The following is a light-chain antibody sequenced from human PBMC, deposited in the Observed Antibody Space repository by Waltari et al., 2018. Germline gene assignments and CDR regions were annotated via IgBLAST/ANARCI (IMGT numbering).Light chain of an antibody. J-gene: IGKJ1*01. CDR1: QSINNY. CDR3: QQSHSSPLT. Sequence: DIQLTQSASSLSASVGDRLTITRRTSQSINNYLTWYQQKPGKAPKVLIYASSSLESGVPCRFSGSGSGTDFTLTISSLQPEDFATYYCQQSHSSPLTFGQGTKLEI. V-gene: IGKV1-39*01. CDR2: ASS.